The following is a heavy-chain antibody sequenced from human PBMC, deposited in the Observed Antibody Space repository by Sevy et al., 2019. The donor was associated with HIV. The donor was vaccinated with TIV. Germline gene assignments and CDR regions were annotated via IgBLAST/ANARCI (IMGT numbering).Heavy chain of an antibody. Sequence: GGSLRLSCAASTFTFGQYAMHWVRQAPGKGLQWVAGISYEGSNEYYTDSVKGRFTISRDNSRNTLNLEMNNLRVEDTALYYCARDWGTPPTAILYYFDFWGQGIPVTVSS. D-gene: IGHD3-16*01. V-gene: IGHV3-30*04. CDR2: ISYEGSNE. CDR1: TFTFGQYA. CDR3: ARDWGTPPTAILYYFDF. J-gene: IGHJ4*02.